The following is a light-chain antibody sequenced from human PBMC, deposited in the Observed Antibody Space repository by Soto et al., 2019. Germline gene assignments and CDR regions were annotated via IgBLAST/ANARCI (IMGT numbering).Light chain of an antibody. CDR3: QQYYSIAYT. CDR2: WAS. CDR1: QSVLFSSTNKNY. J-gene: IGKJ2*01. V-gene: IGKV4-1*01. Sequence: DIVMTQSPDSLAVSLGERATINCKSSQSVLFSSTNKNYLAWYQQKPGQPPKLLIYWASTRESGVPDRFSGRGSGTDFTLTINSLQAEDVAVYYCQQYYSIAYTFGQGTKLEIK.